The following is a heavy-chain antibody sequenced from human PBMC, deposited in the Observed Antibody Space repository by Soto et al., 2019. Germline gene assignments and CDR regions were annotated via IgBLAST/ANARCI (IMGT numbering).Heavy chain of an antibody. J-gene: IGHJ4*02. CDR3: ARDTAVAGNGGGVLSPFDY. Sequence: SETLSLTCAVYGGSFSGYYWSWIRQPPGKGLEWIGEINHSGSTNYNPSLKGRVTISVDTSKNQVSLKLRSVTAADTAVYYCARDTAVAGNGGGVLSPFDYWGQGTLVTVSS. V-gene: IGHV4-34*01. CDR1: GGSFSGYY. CDR2: INHSGST. D-gene: IGHD6-19*01.